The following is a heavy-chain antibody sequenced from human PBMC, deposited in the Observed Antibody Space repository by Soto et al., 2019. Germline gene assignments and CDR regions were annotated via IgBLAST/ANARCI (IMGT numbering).Heavy chain of an antibody. CDR1: GGSISSGGYY. V-gene: IGHV4-31*01. D-gene: IGHD6-13*01. Sequence: QVQLQESGPGLVKPSQTLSLNCTVSGGSISSGGYYWSWIRQHPGKGLEWIGYIYYSGSTYYNPSLKSLVTISVDTSKNQFSLKLSSVTAADTAVYYCAREPAAAGSIDYWGQGTLVTVSS. J-gene: IGHJ4*02. CDR3: AREPAAAGSIDY. CDR2: IYYSGST.